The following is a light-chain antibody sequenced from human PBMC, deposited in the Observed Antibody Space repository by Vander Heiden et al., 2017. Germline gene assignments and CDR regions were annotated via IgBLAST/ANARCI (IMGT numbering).Light chain of an antibody. V-gene: IGLV3-27*01. Sequence: SYELTQPSSVSVSPGPTARITCSGDVLAKTYARWFQQKPGQAPVLVIYKDSERPSGIPERFSGSSSGTTVTLTISGAQVEDEADYYCYSAADNNRVFGGGTKLTVL. CDR2: KDS. CDR3: YSAADNNRV. CDR1: VLAKTY. J-gene: IGLJ2*01.